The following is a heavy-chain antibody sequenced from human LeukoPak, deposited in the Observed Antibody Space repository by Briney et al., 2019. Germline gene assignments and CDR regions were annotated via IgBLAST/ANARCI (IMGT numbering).Heavy chain of an antibody. CDR3: ARGLRRVTPYYYYSMDV. CDR2: MNPNSGNT. CDR1: GYTFTSYD. J-gene: IGHJ6*02. Sequence: ASVKVSCTASGYTFTSYDINWVRQATGQGLEWMGWMNPNSGNTGYAQKFQGRVTMTRNTSISTAYMELSSLRSEDTAVYYCARGLRRVTPYYYYSMDVWGQGTTVTVSS. V-gene: IGHV1-8*01. D-gene: IGHD5-18*01.